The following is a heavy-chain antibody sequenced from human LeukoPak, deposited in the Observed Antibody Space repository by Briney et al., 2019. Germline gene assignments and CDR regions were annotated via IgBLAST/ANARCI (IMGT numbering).Heavy chain of an antibody. D-gene: IGHD1-26*01. J-gene: IGHJ4*02. CDR2: IIPIFGTA. V-gene: IGHV1-69*13. CDR1: GGTFSSYA. CDR3: ASDAGVGETSRGPLDY. Sequence: GASVKVSCKASGGTFSSYAISWVRQAPGQGLEWMGGIIPIFGTANYAQKFQGRVTITADESTSTAYMELSSLRSEDTAVYYCASDAGVGETSRGPLDYWGQGTLVTVSS.